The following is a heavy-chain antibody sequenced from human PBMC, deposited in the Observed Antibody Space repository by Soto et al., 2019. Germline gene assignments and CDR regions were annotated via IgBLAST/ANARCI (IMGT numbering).Heavy chain of an antibody. Sequence: SETLSLTCTVSGGSISSYYWSRIRQPPGKGLEWIGYIYYSGSTNYNPSLKSRVTISVDTSKNQFSLKLSSVTAADTAVYYCARVGGSGSPIDYWGQGTLVTVSS. D-gene: IGHD3-10*01. V-gene: IGHV4-59*01. CDR1: GGSISSYY. CDR2: IYYSGST. CDR3: ARVGGSGSPIDY. J-gene: IGHJ4*02.